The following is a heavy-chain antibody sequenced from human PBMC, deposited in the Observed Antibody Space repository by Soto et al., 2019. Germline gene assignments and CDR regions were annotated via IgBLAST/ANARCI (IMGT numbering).Heavy chain of an antibody. J-gene: IGHJ5*02. CDR1: GFTFSSYS. CDR3: ARDGWQQLVPLHTNWFDP. V-gene: IGHV3-21*01. Sequence: PGGSLRLSCAASGFTFSSYSMNWVRQAPGKGLEWVSSISSSSSYIYYADSVKGRFTISRDNAKNSLYLQMNSLRAEDTAVYYCARDGWQQLVPLHTNWFDPWGQGTLVTVSS. CDR2: ISSSSSYI. D-gene: IGHD6-13*01.